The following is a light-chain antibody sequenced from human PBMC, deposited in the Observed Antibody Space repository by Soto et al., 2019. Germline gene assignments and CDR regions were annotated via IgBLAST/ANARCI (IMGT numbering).Light chain of an antibody. Sequence: EIVLTQSPATLSLSPGEGATLSCRASQSVSSYSAWYQQKPGQAPRLLIYDASKRATGIPARFSGSGSGTDFTLTMSSLEPEDFAVYYCQQRSSWPITFGQGTRLEIK. CDR2: DAS. V-gene: IGKV3-11*01. J-gene: IGKJ5*01. CDR3: QQRSSWPIT. CDR1: QSVSSY.